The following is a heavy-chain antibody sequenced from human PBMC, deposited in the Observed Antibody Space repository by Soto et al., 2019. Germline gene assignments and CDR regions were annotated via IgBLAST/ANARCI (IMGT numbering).Heavy chain of an antibody. CDR2: IIPILGIA. CDR1: GGTFSSYT. Sequence: AVKVSCKASGGTFSSYTISWVRQAPGQGLEWMGRIIPILGIANYAQKFQGRVTITADKSTSTAYMELSSLRSEDTAVYYCARHRQHCSSTSCSDWFDPWGQGTLVTVSS. J-gene: IGHJ5*02. V-gene: IGHV1-69*02. D-gene: IGHD2-2*01. CDR3: ARHRQHCSSTSCSDWFDP.